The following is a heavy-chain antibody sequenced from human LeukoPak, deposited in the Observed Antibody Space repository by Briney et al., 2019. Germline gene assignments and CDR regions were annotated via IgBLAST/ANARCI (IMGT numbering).Heavy chain of an antibody. J-gene: IGHJ6*03. CDR2: IYYSGST. Sequence: PSETLSLTCTVSGGSISSYYWSWIRQPPGKGLEWIGYIYYSGSTNYNPSLKSRVTISVDTAKNQFSLRLSSVTAADTAVYYCARLGGSNYYYMDVWGKGTTVTVSS. V-gene: IGHV4-59*01. CDR1: GGSISSYY. D-gene: IGHD6-25*01. CDR3: ARLGGSNYYYMDV.